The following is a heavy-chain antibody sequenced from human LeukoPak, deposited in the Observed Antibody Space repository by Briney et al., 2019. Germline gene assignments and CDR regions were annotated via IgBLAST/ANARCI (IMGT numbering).Heavy chain of an antibody. CDR3: AKSSSEYYYDSSGYYPDY. J-gene: IGHJ4*02. V-gene: IGHV3-43D*03. D-gene: IGHD3-22*01. CDR1: GFTFDDYT. Sequence: GGSLRLSCAASGFTFDDYTMHWVRQAPGKGLEWVSLISWDGGSTYYADSVKGRFTISRDNSKNSLYLQMNSLRAEDTALYYCAKSSSEYYYDSSGYYPDYWGQGTLVTVSS. CDR2: ISWDGGST.